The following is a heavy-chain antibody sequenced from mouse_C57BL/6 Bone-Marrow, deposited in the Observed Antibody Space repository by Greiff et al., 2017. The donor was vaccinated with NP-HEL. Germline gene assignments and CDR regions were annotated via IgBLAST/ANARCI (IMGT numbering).Heavy chain of an antibody. Sequence: VQLKESGAELVRPGASVKLSCTASGFNIKDDYMHWVKQRPEQGLEWIGWIDPENGDTEYASKFQGKATITADTSSNTAYLQLSSLTSEDTAVYYCTTVRGDYWGQGTSVTVSS. J-gene: IGHJ4*01. CDR2: IDPENGDT. CDR3: TTVRGDY. V-gene: IGHV14-4*01. CDR1: GFNIKDDY.